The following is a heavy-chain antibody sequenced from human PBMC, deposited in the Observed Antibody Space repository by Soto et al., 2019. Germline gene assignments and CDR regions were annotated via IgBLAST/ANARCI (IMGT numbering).Heavy chain of an antibody. CDR1: GFTFSSYE. V-gene: IGHV3-48*03. CDR3: ARGGSYFDY. Sequence: EVQLVESGGGLVQPGGSLRLSCAASGFTFSSYEMNWVRQAPGKGLEWVSYTTGSGSTIYYADSVKGLFTISRDSAKNSLYLQMNSLRAEDTAVYYCARGGSYFDYWGQGTLVTVSS. J-gene: IGHJ4*02. D-gene: IGHD1-26*01. CDR2: TTGSGSTI.